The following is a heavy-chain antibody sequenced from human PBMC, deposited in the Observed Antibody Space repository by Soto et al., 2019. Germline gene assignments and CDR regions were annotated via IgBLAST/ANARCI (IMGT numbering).Heavy chain of an antibody. CDR1: GFTFSSYA. J-gene: IGHJ6*02. CDR2: ISGSGGST. D-gene: IGHD2-2*01. Sequence: GGSLRLSCAASGFTFSSYAMSWVRQAPGKGLEWVSAISGSGGSTYYADSVKGRFTISRDNSKNTLYLQMNSLRAEDTAVYYCALRPHCSSTSFYPHYYYGMDVWGQGTTVTVSS. CDR3: ALRPHCSSTSFYPHYYYGMDV. V-gene: IGHV3-23*01.